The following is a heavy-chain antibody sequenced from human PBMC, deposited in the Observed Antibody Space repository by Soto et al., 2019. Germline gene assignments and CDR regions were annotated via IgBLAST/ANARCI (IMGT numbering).Heavy chain of an antibody. CDR3: GKGAPLGVFFDY. CDR1: GFTFSSYG. CDR2: ISYDGSNK. V-gene: IGHV3-30*18. D-gene: IGHD2-8*01. Sequence: GSLRLSCAASGFTFSSYGMHWVRQAPGKGLEWVAVISYDGSNKYYADSVKGRFTISRDNSKNTLYLQMNSLRAEDTAVYYWGKGAPLGVFFDYWGKGTLVTVSS. J-gene: IGHJ4*02.